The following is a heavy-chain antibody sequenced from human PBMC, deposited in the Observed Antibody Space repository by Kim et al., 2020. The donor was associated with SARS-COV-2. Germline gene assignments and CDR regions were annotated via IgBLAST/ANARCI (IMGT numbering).Heavy chain of an antibody. CDR2: IFYTGSK. CDR1: GGSISSSSYN. V-gene: IGHV4-39*01. Sequence: SETLSLTCSVSGGSISSSSYNWGWVRQPPGKGLEWIGNIFYTGSKHENSSLKSRVTLSLDTSRRHFSLKLTSVTDADTDVYFCARWFGNSFDYWGLGILV. J-gene: IGHJ4*02. D-gene: IGHD3-16*01. CDR3: ARWFGNSFDY.